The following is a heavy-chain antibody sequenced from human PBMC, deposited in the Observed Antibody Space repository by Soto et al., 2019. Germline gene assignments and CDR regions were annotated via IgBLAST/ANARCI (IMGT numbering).Heavy chain of an antibody. D-gene: IGHD6-13*01. J-gene: IGHJ6*02. CDR2: MNPNSGNT. CDR3: ATTYSSSWYVGVYYYYGMDV. Sequence: QVQLVQSGAEVKKPGASVKVSCKASGYTFTSYDINWVRQATGQGLEWMGWMNPNSGNTGYAQKFQGRVTMTRNTSISTAYMELSSLRSEDTAVYYCATTYSSSWYVGVYYYYGMDVWGQGTTVTVSS. V-gene: IGHV1-8*01. CDR1: GYTFTSYD.